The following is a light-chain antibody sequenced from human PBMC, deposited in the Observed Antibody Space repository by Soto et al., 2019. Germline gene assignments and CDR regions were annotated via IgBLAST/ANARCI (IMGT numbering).Light chain of an antibody. Sequence: EMVMTHSPATLSVSPGERATLSCRASQSVSSNLAWYQEKPGQAPRLLINGASTRATGIPARFSGSGSGTEFTLTISSLQSEDFAVYYCQQYNNWPWTFGKGTKV. CDR1: QSVSSN. CDR3: QQYNNWPWT. V-gene: IGKV3-15*01. J-gene: IGKJ1*01. CDR2: GAS.